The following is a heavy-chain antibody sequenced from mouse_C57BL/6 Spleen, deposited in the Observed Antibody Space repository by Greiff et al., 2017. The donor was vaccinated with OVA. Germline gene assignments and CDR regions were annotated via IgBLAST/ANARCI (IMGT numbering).Heavy chain of an antibody. Sequence: VKLVESEAELVKPGASVKLSCKASGYTFTEYTIHWVKQRSGQGLEWIGWFYPGSGSIKYNEKFKDKATLTADKSSSTVYMELSRLTSEDSAVYFCARHELIDWYFDVWGTGTTVTVSS. CDR1: GYTFTEYT. J-gene: IGHJ1*03. V-gene: IGHV1-62-2*01. CDR2: FYPGSGSI. CDR3: ARHELIDWYFDV.